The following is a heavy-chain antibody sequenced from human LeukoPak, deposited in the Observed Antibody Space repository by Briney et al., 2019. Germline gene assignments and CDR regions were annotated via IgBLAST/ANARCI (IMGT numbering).Heavy chain of an antibody. CDR1: GFAFSSYA. D-gene: IGHD6-13*01. Sequence: VGSLRLSCAASGFAFSSYAMSWVCQAPVGGLEWVSVIRGSGGSTYYADSVKGRFTISRDNSKNTLYLQMNSLRAEDTAVYYCAKDRSSSWYLDYWGQGTLVTVSS. V-gene: IGHV3-23*01. CDR3: AKDRSSSWYLDY. J-gene: IGHJ4*02. CDR2: IRGSGGST.